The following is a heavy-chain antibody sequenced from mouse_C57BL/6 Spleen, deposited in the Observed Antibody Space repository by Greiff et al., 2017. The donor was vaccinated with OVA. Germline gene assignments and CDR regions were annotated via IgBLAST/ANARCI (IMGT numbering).Heavy chain of an antibody. J-gene: IGHJ4*01. CDR2: IWRGGST. CDR1: GFSLTSYG. V-gene: IGHV2-5*01. CDR3: AKMDY. Sequence: QVQLQQSGPGLVQPSQSLSITCTVSGFSLTSYGVHWVRQSPGKGLEWLGVIWRGGSTDYNAAFMSRLNITKDNSKSQVFFKMNSLQADDTAIYYCAKMDYWGKGTSVTVSS.